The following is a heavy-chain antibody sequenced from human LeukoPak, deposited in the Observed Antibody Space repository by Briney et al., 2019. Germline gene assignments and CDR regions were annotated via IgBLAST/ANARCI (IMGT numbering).Heavy chain of an antibody. V-gene: IGHV4-59*04. J-gene: IGHJ6*02. Sequence: PSETLSLTCTVSGGSISSYYWSWIRQPPGKGLEWIGYIYYSGSTYYNPSLKSRVTISVDTSKNQFSLKLSSVTAADTAVYYCATPAYSNYSYYYYYYGMDVWGQGTTVTVSS. CDR1: GGSISSYY. CDR3: ATPAYSNYSYYYYYYGMDV. CDR2: IYYSGST. D-gene: IGHD4-11*01.